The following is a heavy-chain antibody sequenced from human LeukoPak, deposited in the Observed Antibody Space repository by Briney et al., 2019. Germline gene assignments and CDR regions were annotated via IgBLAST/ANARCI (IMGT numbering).Heavy chain of an antibody. J-gene: IGHJ4*02. D-gene: IGHD3-10*01. CDR3: ARSAYGSGSPSGY. V-gene: IGHV5-51*01. CDR2: IYPGDSDT. CDR1: GYIFTTYW. Sequence: GESLKISCKTSGYIFTTYWIGWVRQMPGKGLDWMGIIYPGDSDTRYSPSFQGQVTISADKSISTAYLQWSSLKASDTAMYYCARSAYGSGSPSGYWGQGTLVTVSS.